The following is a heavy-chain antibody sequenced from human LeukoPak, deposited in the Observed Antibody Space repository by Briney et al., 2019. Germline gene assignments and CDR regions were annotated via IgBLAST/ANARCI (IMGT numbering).Heavy chain of an antibody. D-gene: IGHD3-10*01. J-gene: IGHJ4*02. CDR3: ARDIGSGSGSFSALVFEY. V-gene: IGHV1-46*01. Sequence: GASVKVSCKASGYTFTSYYMHWVRQAPGQGLEWMGIINPSGGSTSYAQKLQGRVTMTRDTSTSTVYMELSSLRSDDTAVYYCARDIGSGSGSFSALVFEYWGQGNLVTVSS. CDR1: GYTFTSYY. CDR2: INPSGGST.